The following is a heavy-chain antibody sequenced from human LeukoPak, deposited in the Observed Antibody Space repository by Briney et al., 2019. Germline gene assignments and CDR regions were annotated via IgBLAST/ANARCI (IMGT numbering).Heavy chain of an antibody. CDR2: ISAYNGNT. CDR3: ARRGYDYVWGSYVYLFDY. Sequence: ASVKVSCKASGYTFTSYGISWVRQAPGQGLEWMGWISAYNGNTNYAQKLQGRVTMTTDTSISTAYMELSRLRSDDTAVYYCARRGYDYVWGSYVYLFDYWGQGTLVTVSS. V-gene: IGHV1-18*01. D-gene: IGHD3-16*01. J-gene: IGHJ4*02. CDR1: GYTFTSYG.